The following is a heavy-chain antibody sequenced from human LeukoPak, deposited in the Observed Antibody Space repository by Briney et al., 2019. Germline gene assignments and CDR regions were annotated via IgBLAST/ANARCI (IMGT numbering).Heavy chain of an antibody. CDR2: IIWNGGSR. V-gene: IGHV3-20*04. CDR1: GFTFSNHW. D-gene: IGHD3-22*01. CDR3: ARSRHSYDSTGFPHY. J-gene: IGHJ4*02. Sequence: GGSLRLSCAASGFTFSNHWMSWVRQAPGKGLEWVSGIIWNGGSRGYADSVKGRFTISRDNARNSLYLQMNSLRAEDTALYYCARSRHSYDSTGFPHYWGQGTLVTVSS.